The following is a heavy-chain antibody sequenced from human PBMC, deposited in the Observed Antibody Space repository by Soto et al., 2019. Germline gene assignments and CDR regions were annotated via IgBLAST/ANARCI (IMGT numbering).Heavy chain of an antibody. D-gene: IGHD5-12*01. CDR3: ARGGGGYDPHYYYYMDV. J-gene: IGHJ6*03. CDR2: INPNSGGT. Sequence: QVQLVQSGAEEKKPGASVKVSCKASGYTFTGYYMHWVRQAPGQGLEWMGWINPNSGGTNYAQKFQGWVTMTRDTSISTAYMELSRLRSDDTAVYYCARGGGGYDPHYYYYMDVWGKGTTVTVSS. CDR1: GYTFTGYY. V-gene: IGHV1-2*04.